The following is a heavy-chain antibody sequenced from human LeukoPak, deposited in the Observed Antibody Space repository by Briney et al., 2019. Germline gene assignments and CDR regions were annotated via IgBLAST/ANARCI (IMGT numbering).Heavy chain of an antibody. D-gene: IGHD1-1*01. CDR2: LSGSGGTT. J-gene: IGHJ4*02. V-gene: IGHV3-23*01. Sequence: GGSLRLSCAASGFTFSSYAMSWVRQAPGKGLEWVSALSGSGGTTHYADSVKGRFTISRDNSKNTLYLQMNSLRAEDTAVYFCAKSRSGSANWALQIFDNWGQGTLVTVSS. CDR3: AKSRSGSANWALQIFDN. CDR1: GFTFSSYA.